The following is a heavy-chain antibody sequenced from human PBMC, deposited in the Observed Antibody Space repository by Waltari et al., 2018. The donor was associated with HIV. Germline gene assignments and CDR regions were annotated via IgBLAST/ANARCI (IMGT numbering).Heavy chain of an antibody. CDR1: GGSFSGSY. V-gene: IGHV4-34*01. CDR2: INHSGST. Sequence: QVQLRQWGAGLLKPSETLSLTCAVYGGSFSGSYWSWIRQPPGKGLEWIGEINHSGSTNYNPSLKSRVTISVDTSKNQFSLKLTSVTAADTAVFYCARARLVSRRQYCSTTSCLPHYYYYYGMDVWGQGTTVTVSS. J-gene: IGHJ6*02. CDR3: ARARLVSRRQYCSTTSCLPHYYYYYGMDV. D-gene: IGHD2-2*01.